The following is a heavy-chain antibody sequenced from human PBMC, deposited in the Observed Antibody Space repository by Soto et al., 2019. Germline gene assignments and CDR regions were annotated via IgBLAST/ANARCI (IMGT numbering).Heavy chain of an antibody. V-gene: IGHV1-69*13. CDR2: IIPIFGTA. CDR1: GGTFSSYA. CDR3: ARAGPEYDFWSGYFQFDY. J-gene: IGHJ4*02. Sequence: SVKVSCKASGGTFSSYAISWVRQAPGQGLEWMGGIIPIFGTANYAQKFQGRVTITADESTSTAYMELSSLRSEDTAVYYCARAGPEYDFWSGYFQFDYWGQGTLGTVSS. D-gene: IGHD3-3*01.